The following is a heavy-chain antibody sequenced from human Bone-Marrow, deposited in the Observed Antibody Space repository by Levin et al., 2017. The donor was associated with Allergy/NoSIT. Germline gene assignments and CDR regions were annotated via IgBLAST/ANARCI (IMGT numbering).Heavy chain of an antibody. CDR1: GFTFSSYW. D-gene: IGHD2-2*01. CDR2: INPDGSYT. V-gene: IGHV3-74*01. Sequence: SGGSLRLSCAASGFTFSSYWMHWVRQAPGKGLVWVSRINPDGSYTSYADSVKGRFTISRDNAKNTLYLQMNSLRAEDTAVYYCARLSYCSSTSCSYWGQGTLVTVSS. J-gene: IGHJ4*02. CDR3: ARLSYCSSTSCSY.